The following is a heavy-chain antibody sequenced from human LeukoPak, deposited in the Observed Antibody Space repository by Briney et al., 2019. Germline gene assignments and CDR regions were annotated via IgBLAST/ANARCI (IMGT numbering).Heavy chain of an antibody. Sequence: ASVKVSCKASGYTLTGYYMHWVRQAPGQGLEWMGWINPNSGGTNYAQKFQGRVTMTRDTSISTAYMELSRLRSDDTAVYYCARGDIAVVPAAILGYWGQGTLVTVSS. D-gene: IGHD2-2*02. CDR1: GYTLTGYY. V-gene: IGHV1-2*02. CDR3: ARGDIAVVPAAILGY. CDR2: INPNSGGT. J-gene: IGHJ4*02.